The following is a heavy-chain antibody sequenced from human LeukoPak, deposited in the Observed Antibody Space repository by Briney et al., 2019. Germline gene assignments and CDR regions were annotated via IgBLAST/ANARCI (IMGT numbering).Heavy chain of an antibody. Sequence: GGSLRLSCAASGFTFITHGMHWVRQTPGKGLEWVAFIRYDGSNKYYADSVKGRFTISRDNSNNTLYLQMNSLRAEDTAVYYCAKDRNSSGWYEGYWGQGTLVTVSS. V-gene: IGHV3-30*02. CDR3: AKDRNSSGWYEGY. J-gene: IGHJ4*02. CDR2: IRYDGSNK. CDR1: GFTFITHG. D-gene: IGHD6-19*01.